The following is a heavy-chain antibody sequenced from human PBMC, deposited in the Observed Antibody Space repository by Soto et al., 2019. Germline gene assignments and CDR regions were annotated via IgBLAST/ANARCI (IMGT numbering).Heavy chain of an antibody. J-gene: IGHJ5*02. CDR3: AGIQSKRLSGLDP. V-gene: IGHV4-30-4*01. CDR1: GGSISSGDYY. D-gene: IGHD5-18*01. CDR2: IYYSGST. Sequence: PSETLSLTCTVSGGSISSGDYYWRWIRQPPGKGLEWIGYIYYSGSTYYNPSLKSRVTISVDTSKNQFSLKLSSVTAADTAVYYCAGIQSKRLSGLDPWGQGTQVTVSS.